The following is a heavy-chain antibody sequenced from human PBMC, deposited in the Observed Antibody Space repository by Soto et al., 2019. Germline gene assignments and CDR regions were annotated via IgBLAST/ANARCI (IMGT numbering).Heavy chain of an antibody. CDR2: IIPIFGTA. CDR3: ARDGDYGPKRGYFQH. Sequence: QVQLVQSGAEVKKPGSSVKVSCKASGGTFSSYAISWVRQAPGQGLEWMGGIIPIFGTANYAQKFQGRVTITADESTSTAYLELSSLRSEDTAVYYCARDGDYGPKRGYFQHWGQGTLVTVSS. CDR1: GGTFSSYA. J-gene: IGHJ1*01. D-gene: IGHD4-17*01. V-gene: IGHV1-69*12.